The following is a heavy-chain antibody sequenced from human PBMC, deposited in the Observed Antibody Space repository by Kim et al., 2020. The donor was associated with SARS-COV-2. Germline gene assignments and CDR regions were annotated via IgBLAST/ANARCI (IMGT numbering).Heavy chain of an antibody. V-gene: IGHV7-4-1*02. CDR3: AREGETGAHDY. Sequence: NQTYANGFTGRFVFSLDTSVSTAYLQISSLKAEDTAVYYCAREGETGAHDYWGQGTLVTVSS. CDR2: NQ. D-gene: IGHD3-16*01. J-gene: IGHJ4*02.